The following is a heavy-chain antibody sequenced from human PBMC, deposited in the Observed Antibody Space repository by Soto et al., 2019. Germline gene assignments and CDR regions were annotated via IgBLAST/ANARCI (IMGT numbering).Heavy chain of an antibody. CDR1: GFTFSTYA. Sequence: EVQLVESGGGLVQPGGSLRLSCATSGFTFSTYAMHWVRQAPGKGLDYVSAISSNGRSIYYANSVKGRFTTTRDNSKNTLYLQMDSLRAEAMAVYYCARDRCTNGVCYAPSDYWGQGTLVTVSS. D-gene: IGHD2-8*01. V-gene: IGHV3-64*01. J-gene: IGHJ4*02. CDR2: ISSNGRSI. CDR3: ARDRCTNGVCYAPSDY.